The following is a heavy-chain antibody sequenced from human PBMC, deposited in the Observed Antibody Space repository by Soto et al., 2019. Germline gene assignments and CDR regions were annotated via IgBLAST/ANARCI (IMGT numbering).Heavy chain of an antibody. V-gene: IGHV3-48*02. D-gene: IGHD4-17*01. CDR2: ISRTSTTI. CDR3: ARDSLLTTVTTLDY. J-gene: IGHJ4*02. CDR1: GFTFGSYS. Sequence: PGGSLRLSCAASGFTFGSYSMNWVRQAPGKGLEWVSYISRTSTTIYYTDSVKGRFTISRDNAKNSLYLQMNSLRDEDTAVYYCARDSLLTTVTTLDYWGQGTLVTVSS.